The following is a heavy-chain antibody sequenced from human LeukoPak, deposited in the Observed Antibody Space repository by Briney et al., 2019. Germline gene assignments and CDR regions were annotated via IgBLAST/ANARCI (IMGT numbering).Heavy chain of an antibody. Sequence: PGGSLRLSCAASGFTFSSYGMHWVRQAPGKGLEWVAFIRYDGSNKYYADSVKGRFTSSRDNSKDTLYLQMNSLRAEDSAVYYCARAVAGTYSGGTYYFDYWGQGTLVTVSS. J-gene: IGHJ4*02. D-gene: IGHD6-19*01. CDR1: GFTFSSYG. V-gene: IGHV3-30*02. CDR2: IRYDGSNK. CDR3: ARAVAGTYSGGTYYFDY.